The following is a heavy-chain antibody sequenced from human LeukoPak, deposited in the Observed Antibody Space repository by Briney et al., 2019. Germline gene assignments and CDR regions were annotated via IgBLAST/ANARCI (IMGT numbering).Heavy chain of an antibody. J-gene: IGHJ2*01. CDR2: LYHSGRI. CDR1: GYSISSGYY. Sequence: SETLSLTCAVSGYSISSGYYWGWIRQPPGKGLEWIGSLYHSGRIYYNPSLKSRDTISVDTSKNQFSLKLSSVTAADTAVYYCARLPWSDWYFDLWGRGTLVTVSS. CDR3: ARLPWSDWYFDL. V-gene: IGHV4-38-2*01. D-gene: IGHD2-8*01.